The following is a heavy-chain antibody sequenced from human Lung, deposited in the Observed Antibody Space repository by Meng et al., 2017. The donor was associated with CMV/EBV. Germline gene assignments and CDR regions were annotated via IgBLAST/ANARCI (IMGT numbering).Heavy chain of an antibody. Sequence: ASVKVSCKASGYTFSGYFMYWVRQAPGQGLEWMGWINPKSGGTNYAQRFQGRVTMTRDTSTGTAYMELTRLRSDDTAVYYCARVLVMMYVDHYNIMDVWGQGTTVXVSS. CDR1: GYTFSGYF. CDR2: INPKSGGT. J-gene: IGHJ6*02. V-gene: IGHV1-2*02. D-gene: IGHD2-8*01. CDR3: ARVLVMMYVDHYNIMDV.